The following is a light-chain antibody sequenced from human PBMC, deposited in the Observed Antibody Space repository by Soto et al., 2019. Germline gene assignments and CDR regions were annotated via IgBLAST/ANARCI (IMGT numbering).Light chain of an antibody. CDR1: SSDVGGYNY. Sequence: QSALTQPPSASGSPGQSVTISCTETSSDVGGYNYVSWYQQHPGKAPKLMIYEVTQRPSGVPNRFSGSKSGNTASLTVSGLQAEDEADYYCNSYAASGNLWVFGGGTKLTVL. CDR2: EVT. CDR3: NSYAASGNLWV. V-gene: IGLV2-8*01. J-gene: IGLJ3*02.